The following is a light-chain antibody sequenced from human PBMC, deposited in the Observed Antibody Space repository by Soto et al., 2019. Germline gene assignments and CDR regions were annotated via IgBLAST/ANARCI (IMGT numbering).Light chain of an antibody. CDR2: DTS. Sequence: QAVVTQEPSLTVSPGGTVTLTCGSSTGAVTSGHYPYWFQQKPGQAPRTLIYDTSNKRSWTPARFSGSLLGGKAALTLSGAQHEDEADYYCLLLYSGGRVFGGGTKLTVL. CDR1: TGAVTSGHY. J-gene: IGLJ3*02. CDR3: LLLYSGGRV. V-gene: IGLV7-46*01.